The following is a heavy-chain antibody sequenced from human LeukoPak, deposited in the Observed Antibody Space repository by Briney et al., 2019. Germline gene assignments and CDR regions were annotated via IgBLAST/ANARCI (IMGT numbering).Heavy chain of an antibody. J-gene: IGHJ4*02. Sequence: PSETLSLTCTVSGGSISCYYWSWIRQPAGKGLEWIGRIYTSGSTNYNPSLKSRVTMSVDTSKNQFSLKLSSVTAADTAVYYCARDAYYFDSSGYSPFDYWGQGTLVTVSS. CDR1: GGSISCYY. D-gene: IGHD3-22*01. CDR2: IYTSGST. CDR3: ARDAYYFDSSGYSPFDY. V-gene: IGHV4-4*07.